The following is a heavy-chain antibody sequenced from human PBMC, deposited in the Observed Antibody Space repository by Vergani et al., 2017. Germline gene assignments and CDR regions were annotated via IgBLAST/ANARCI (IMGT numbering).Heavy chain of an antibody. J-gene: IGHJ4*02. V-gene: IGHV4-59*01. CDR3: ARAILTGYYGYYCDY. CDR1: GGSISSYY. Sequence: QVQLQESGPGLVKPSETLSLTCTVSGGSISSYYWSWIRQPPGKGLEWIGYIYYSGSTNYNPSLKSRVTISVDTSKNQFSLKLSSVTAADTAVYYCARAILTGYYGYYCDYWGQGTLVTVSS. D-gene: IGHD3-9*01. CDR2: IYYSGST.